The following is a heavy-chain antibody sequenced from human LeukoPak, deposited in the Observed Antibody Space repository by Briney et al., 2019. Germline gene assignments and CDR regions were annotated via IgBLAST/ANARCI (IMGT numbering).Heavy chain of an antibody. D-gene: IGHD1-26*01. V-gene: IGHV3-30*03. CDR1: GLAFSSYY. CDR2: MSYDATNE. Sequence: GGSLRLSCAGSGLAFSSYYMHWVRQAPDKGLEWVAVMSYDATNENYADSVQGRFTISRDNSKNTLYLQMNSLRAEDTAMYYCARGGGANYYADYFDYWGQGTLVTVSS. J-gene: IGHJ4*02. CDR3: ARGGGANYYADYFDY.